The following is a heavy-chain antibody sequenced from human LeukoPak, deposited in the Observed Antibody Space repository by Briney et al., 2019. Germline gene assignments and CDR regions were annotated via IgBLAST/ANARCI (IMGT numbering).Heavy chain of an antibody. CDR1: GITFSSYW. J-gene: IGHJ4*02. CDR3: VIDLGDYNDF. Sequence: PGGPLRLSCAVSGITFSSYWMHWVRQDPGRGLLWVSRVNTQGTYTSYADSVKGRFTISRDNAKNTLYLQMSSLRADDTAVYYCVIDLGDYNDFWGQGTLVTVSS. CDR2: VNTQGTYT. D-gene: IGHD3-16*01. V-gene: IGHV3-74*01.